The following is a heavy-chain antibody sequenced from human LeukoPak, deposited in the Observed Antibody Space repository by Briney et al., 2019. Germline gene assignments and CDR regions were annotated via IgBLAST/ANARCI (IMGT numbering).Heavy chain of an antibody. CDR1: GFTFSSYA. Sequence: GGSLRLSCAASGFTFSSYAMSWVRQAPWKGLEWVSAISGSGGGTYYADSVKGRFTISRDNSKNTLYLQMNSLRAEDTAVYYCAHPSITIFGVVTRDWFDPWGQGTLVTVSS. CDR3: AHPSITIFGVVTRDWFDP. J-gene: IGHJ5*02. V-gene: IGHV3-23*01. CDR2: ISGSGGGT. D-gene: IGHD3-3*01.